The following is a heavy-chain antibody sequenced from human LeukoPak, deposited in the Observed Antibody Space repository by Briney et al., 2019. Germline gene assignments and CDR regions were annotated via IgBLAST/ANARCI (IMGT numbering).Heavy chain of an antibody. V-gene: IGHV3-23*01. Sequence: GTLSLTCAVSGGSISGSDWWSWVRQAPGKGLEWVSAISISGGSTYYADSVKGRFTISRDNSKITLYLQMNSLRPEDTAVYYCANEIRPNDHWGQGTLVTVSS. CDR3: ANEIRPNDH. D-gene: IGHD4-17*01. CDR1: GGSISGSD. CDR2: ISISGGST. J-gene: IGHJ4*02.